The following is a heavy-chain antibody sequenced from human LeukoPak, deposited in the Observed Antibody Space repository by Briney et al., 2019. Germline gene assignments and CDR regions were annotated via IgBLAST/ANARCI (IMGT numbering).Heavy chain of an antibody. CDR2: IWYDGSNK. Sequence: GGSLRLSCAASGFTFSSYDMHWVRQAPGKGLEWVAVIWYDGSNKYYADSVKGRFTISRDNSKNTLYLQMNSLRSEDTAVYYCARDLRNYDSSGEFDPWGQGTLVTVSS. CDR3: ARDLRNYDSSGEFDP. V-gene: IGHV3-33*01. CDR1: GFTFSSYD. D-gene: IGHD3-22*01. J-gene: IGHJ5*02.